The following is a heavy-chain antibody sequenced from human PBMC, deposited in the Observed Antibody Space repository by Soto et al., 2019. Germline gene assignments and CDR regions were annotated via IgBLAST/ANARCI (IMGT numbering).Heavy chain of an antibody. CDR1: GVTFSSYS. J-gene: IGHJ6*02. D-gene: IGHD2-2*01. Sequence: AGGSLIVSCGAAGVTFSSYSMNLVRQAQGKGLEWVSYISSSSSTIYYADSVKGRFTISRDNAKNSLYLQMNSLRDEDTAVYYCARDPRQDIVVVPAAKNYYYYYGMDVWGQGTTVTVSS. CDR2: ISSSSSTI. CDR3: ARDPRQDIVVVPAAKNYYYYYGMDV. V-gene: IGHV3-48*02.